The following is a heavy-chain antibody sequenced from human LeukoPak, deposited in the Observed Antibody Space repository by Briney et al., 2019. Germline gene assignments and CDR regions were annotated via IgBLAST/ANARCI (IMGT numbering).Heavy chain of an antibody. J-gene: IGHJ4*02. Sequence: PSETLSLACTVSGGSISSSSYYWGWIRQPPGKGLEWIGSIYYSGSTYHNPSLKSRVTISVDTSKNQFSLKLSSVTAADTAVYYCARHRTNSGWTDYWGQGTLVTVSS. D-gene: IGHD6-19*01. CDR1: GGSISSSSYY. CDR3: ARHRTNSGWTDY. V-gene: IGHV4-39*01. CDR2: IYYSGST.